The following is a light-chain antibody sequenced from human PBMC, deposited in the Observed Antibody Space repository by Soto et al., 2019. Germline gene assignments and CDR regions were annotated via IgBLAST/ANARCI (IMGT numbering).Light chain of an antibody. J-gene: IGKJ2*01. Sequence: EIILTQSPATLSLSPGERATLSCGASQSVSSSYVAWYQHRPGLAPRLLIHDASSRATGIPDRFSGTKSGTEFTLTISSLQSEDFAVYYCQQYDKWPPSNTFGQGTKLEIK. V-gene: IGKV3D-20*01. CDR3: QQYDKWPPSNT. CDR2: DAS. CDR1: QSVSSSY.